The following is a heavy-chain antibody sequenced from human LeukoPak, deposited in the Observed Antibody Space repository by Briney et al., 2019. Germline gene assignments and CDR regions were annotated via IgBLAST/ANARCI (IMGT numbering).Heavy chain of an antibody. J-gene: IGHJ4*02. Sequence: ASVKVSCKASGYTFTNYGISWVRQAPGQGPEWMGWISGYNGNTNYAQKLQGRVTMTTDTSTSTAYMELRSLRSDDTAVYYCARETYGGSYYFDYWGQGTPVTVSS. CDR1: GYTFTNYG. CDR3: ARETYGGSYYFDY. CDR2: ISGYNGNT. V-gene: IGHV1-18*01. D-gene: IGHD1-26*01.